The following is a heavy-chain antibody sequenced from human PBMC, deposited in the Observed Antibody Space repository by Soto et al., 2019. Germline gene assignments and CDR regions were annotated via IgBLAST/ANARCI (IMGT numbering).Heavy chain of an antibody. J-gene: IGHJ4*02. CDR3: ARSWYSGSYAFDY. CDR1: GGSFSGYY. D-gene: IGHD1-26*01. CDR2: INHSGST. V-gene: IGHV4-34*01. Sequence: QVQLQQWGAGLLKPSETLSLTCAVYGGSFSGYYWSWIRQPPGKGLEWIGEINHSGSTNYNPSLKSRVTISVDTSKNQFSLKLSSVTAADTAVYYCARSWYSGSYAFDYWGQGTLVTVSS.